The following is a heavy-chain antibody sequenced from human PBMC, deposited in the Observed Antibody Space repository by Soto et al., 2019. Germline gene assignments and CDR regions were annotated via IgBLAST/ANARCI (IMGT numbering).Heavy chain of an antibody. V-gene: IGHV4-34*01. CDR2: INYVRGN. J-gene: IGHJ5*02. Sequence: SETLSLTCAVYGGFLSESYWTWIRQPPGKGLEWIGEINYVRGNNYNTSLKSGVTMSVDTSQNQFSLRLISVTAADTAMYFCVRIRYQLPSSVLWLDPWGQGTPVTVSS. CDR1: GGFLSESY. CDR3: VRIRYQLPSSVLWLDP. D-gene: IGHD3-16*01.